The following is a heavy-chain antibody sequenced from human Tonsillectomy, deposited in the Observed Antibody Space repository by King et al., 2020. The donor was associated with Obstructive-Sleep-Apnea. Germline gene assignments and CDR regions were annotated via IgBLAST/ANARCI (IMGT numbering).Heavy chain of an antibody. CDR3: AGHWDGPGVLTAYFDY. J-gene: IGHJ4*02. Sequence: VQLQESGPGLLKPSETLSLTCTVSGGSISSYYWSWIRQPPGKGLEWIGYISYSGNTNYNPSLKSRVTISVDSSKNQFSLEVSSVTAADTALYSCAGHWDGPGVLTAYFDYWGQGTLVTVSS. D-gene: IGHD3-9*01. V-gene: IGHV4-59*08. CDR1: GGSISSYY. CDR2: ISYSGNT.